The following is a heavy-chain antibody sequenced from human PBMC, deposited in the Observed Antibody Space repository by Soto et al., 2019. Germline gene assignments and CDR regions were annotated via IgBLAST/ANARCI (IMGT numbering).Heavy chain of an antibody. CDR1: GYTFTSYA. CDR3: AREGSGLRYFDWLLEGRDGYYYYGMDV. V-gene: IGHV1-3*01. CDR2: INAGNGNT. Sequence: ASVKVSCKASGYTFTSYAMHWVRQAPGQRLEWMGWINAGNGNTKYSQKLQGRVTITRDTSASTAYMEQSSLRSEDTAVFYCAREGSGLRYFDWLLEGRDGYYYYGMDVWGQGTTVTVSS. D-gene: IGHD3-9*01. J-gene: IGHJ6*02.